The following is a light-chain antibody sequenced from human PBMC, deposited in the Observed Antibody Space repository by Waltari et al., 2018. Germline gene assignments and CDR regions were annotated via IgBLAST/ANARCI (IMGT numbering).Light chain of an antibody. V-gene: IGKV1-33*01. CDR3: QQFDNLVYT. J-gene: IGKJ2*01. CDR2: DAS. CDR1: HDISNY. Sequence: DIQMTQSPSSLSASVGDRVTITCQASHDISNYLNWYQQKPGKAPKLLIYDASNLEKGVPSRFSGSGSGTDFSFTSSLQPEDIATYYCQQFDNLVYTFGQGTKLEIK.